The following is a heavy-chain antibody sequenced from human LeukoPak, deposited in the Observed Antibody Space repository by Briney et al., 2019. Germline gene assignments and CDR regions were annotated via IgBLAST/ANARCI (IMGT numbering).Heavy chain of an antibody. Sequence: SETLSLTCTVSGGSISSYYWSWIRQPPGKGLERIGYIYYSGSTNYNPSLKSRVTISVDTSKNQFSLRLSSVTAADTAVYYCAANSADYNTLGSSYKVWGQGTLVTASS. CDR1: GGSISSYY. D-gene: IGHD3-10*01. J-gene: IGHJ4*02. CDR3: AANSADYNTLGSSYKV. V-gene: IGHV4-59*08. CDR2: IYYSGST.